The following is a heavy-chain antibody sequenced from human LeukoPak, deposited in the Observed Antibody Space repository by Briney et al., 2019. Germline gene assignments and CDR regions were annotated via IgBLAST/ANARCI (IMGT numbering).Heavy chain of an antibody. CDR1: GFSFGTNY. J-gene: IGHJ3*02. CDR3: ARDTGSGYCSGGRCRGAFDI. D-gene: IGHD2-15*01. Sequence: PGGSLRLSCAASGFSFGTNYMTWVRQAPGKGLEWVSVIYSGDNTYYADSVKGRFTISRDTPKNTLYLQMNSLRAEDTAVYYCARDTGSGYCSGGRCRGAFDIWGQGTMVTVSS. CDR2: IYSGDNT. V-gene: IGHV3-53*01.